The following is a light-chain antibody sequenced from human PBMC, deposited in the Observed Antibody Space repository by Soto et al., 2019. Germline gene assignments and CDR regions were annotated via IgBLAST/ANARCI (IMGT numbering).Light chain of an antibody. Sequence: QSVLTQPPSVSGAPGQRVTISCTGSSSNIGAGYDVHWYQQLPGTAPKLLIYGNSNRPSGVPDRFSGSKSGTSASLAITGLQAEDEAVYSCQSYDSSLSGSVVFGGGTKLTVL. V-gene: IGLV1-40*01. J-gene: IGLJ2*01. CDR1: SSNIGAGYD. CDR2: GNS. CDR3: QSYDSSLSGSVV.